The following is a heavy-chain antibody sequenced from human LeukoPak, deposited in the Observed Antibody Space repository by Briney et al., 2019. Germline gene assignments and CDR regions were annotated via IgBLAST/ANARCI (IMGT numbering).Heavy chain of an antibody. CDR1: GGSISGYY. J-gene: IGHJ4*02. CDR2: VFTSGST. V-gene: IGHV4-4*07. D-gene: IGHD4-17*01. Sequence: SETLSLTCTVSGGSISGYYWIWIRQPAGKGLEWIGRVFTSGSTNYNPSVKSRVTISIDKSKNEFYLNLNSVTATDTALYYCARERATVTTELDCWGQGILVTVSS. CDR3: ARERATVTTELDC.